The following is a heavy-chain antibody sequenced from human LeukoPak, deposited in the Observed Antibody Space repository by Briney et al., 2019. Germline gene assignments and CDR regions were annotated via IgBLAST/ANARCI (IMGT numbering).Heavy chain of an antibody. D-gene: IGHD5-12*01. Sequence: GGSLRLSCAASGFTFRSYAMSWVRQAPGKGLERVSSISSSGGSTYDADSVKGRFTISRDNSKNTLYLQMNSLRAEDTAVYYCAKPNSGYTAFHIWGQGTMVTVSS. CDR3: AKPNSGYTAFHI. CDR1: GFTFRSYA. V-gene: IGHV3-23*01. CDR2: ISSSGGST. J-gene: IGHJ3*02.